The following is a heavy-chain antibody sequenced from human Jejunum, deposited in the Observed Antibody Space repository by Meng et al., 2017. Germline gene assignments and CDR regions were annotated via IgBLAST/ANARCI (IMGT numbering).Heavy chain of an antibody. CDR2: IHYSGGT. CDR1: GGSMNSAGHY. J-gene: IGHJ1*01. V-gene: IGHV4-31*03. Sequence: QRHLQGPRPSLLHPHQTRPLTCTLSGGSMNSAGHYWSWIRQDPGKGLEWIGYIHYSGGTYYNPSLKSRVTISVDTSKNQFSLKLNSVSAADTAVYYCARATAGNSEYFQNWGQGTLVTVSS. D-gene: IGHD4-23*01. CDR3: ARATAGNSEYFQN.